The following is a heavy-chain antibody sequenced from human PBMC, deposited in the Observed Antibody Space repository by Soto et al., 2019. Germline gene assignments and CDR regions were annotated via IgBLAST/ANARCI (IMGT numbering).Heavy chain of an antibody. V-gene: IGHV3-11*06. CDR3: ARIGSSSWYYFDY. CDR2: ISSSSSYT. CDR1: GFTFSDYY. D-gene: IGHD6-13*01. Sequence: VGSLRLSCAASGFTFSDYYMSWIRQAPGKGLEWVSYISSSSSYTNYADSVKGRFTISRDNAKNSLYLQMNSLRAEDTAVYYCARIGSSSWYYFDYWGQGTLVTVSS. J-gene: IGHJ4*02.